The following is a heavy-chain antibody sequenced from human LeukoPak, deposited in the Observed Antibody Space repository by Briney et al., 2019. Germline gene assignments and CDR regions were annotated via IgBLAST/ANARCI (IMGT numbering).Heavy chain of an antibody. V-gene: IGHV4-31*03. Sequence: SQTLSLTCTVSGGSISSGGYYWSWIRQHPGKGLEWIGYIYYSGSTYYNPSLRSRVTVSVDTSKNQFSLKLSSVTAADTAVYYCAREADYSNYGGSFDYWGQGTPVSASS. CDR2: IYYSGST. D-gene: IGHD4-11*01. CDR1: GGSISSGGYY. CDR3: AREADYSNYGGSFDY. J-gene: IGHJ4*02.